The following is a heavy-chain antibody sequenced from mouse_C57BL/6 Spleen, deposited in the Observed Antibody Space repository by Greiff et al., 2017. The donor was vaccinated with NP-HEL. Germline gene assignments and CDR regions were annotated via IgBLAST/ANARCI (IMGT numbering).Heavy chain of an antibody. V-gene: IGHV5-6*01. J-gene: IGHJ2*01. CDR2: ISSGGSYT. D-gene: IGHD2-4*01. CDR3: AAYDYDGEYYFDY. Sequence: EVMLVESGGDLVKPGGSLKLSCAASGFTFSSYGMPWVRQTPDKRLEWVATISSGGSYTYYPDSVKGRFTISRDNAKNTLYLQMSSLKSEDTAMYYCAAYDYDGEYYFDYWGQGTTLTVSS. CDR1: GFTFSSYG.